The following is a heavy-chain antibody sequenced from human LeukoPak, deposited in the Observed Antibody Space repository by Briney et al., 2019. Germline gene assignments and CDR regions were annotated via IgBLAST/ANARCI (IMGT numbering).Heavy chain of an antibody. CDR2: IRYDGSNK. Sequence: PGGSLRLSWAASGFTFSSYGMHWVRQAPGKGLEWVAFIRYDGSNKYYADSVKGRFTISRDNSKNTLYLQMNSLRAEDTAVYYCAKTSSHYDFWSGLFDYWGQGTLVTVSS. CDR1: GFTFSSYG. V-gene: IGHV3-30*02. D-gene: IGHD3-3*01. CDR3: AKTSSHYDFWSGLFDY. J-gene: IGHJ4*02.